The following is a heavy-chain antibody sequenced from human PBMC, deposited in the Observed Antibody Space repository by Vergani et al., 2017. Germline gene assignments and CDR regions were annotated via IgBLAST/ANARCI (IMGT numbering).Heavy chain of an antibody. CDR1: GFTFTSYG. V-gene: IGHV3-23*01. CDR2: ISASGGST. Sequence: EVQLLESGGGLVQPGESLRLSCTVSGFTFTSYGISWVRQAPGKGLDWVSGISASGGSTYYTDSVKGRFIISRDISKNTLYLQMSSLRADDTAVYYCAKDRPRDWETPLFLFDYWGQGTLVAVSS. CDR3: AKDRPRDWETPLFLFDY. D-gene: IGHD1-26*01. J-gene: IGHJ4*02.